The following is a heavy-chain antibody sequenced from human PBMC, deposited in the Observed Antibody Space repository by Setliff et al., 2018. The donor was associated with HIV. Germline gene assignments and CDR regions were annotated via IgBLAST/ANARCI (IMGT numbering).Heavy chain of an antibody. CDR2: IHHSGST. J-gene: IGHJ4*02. CDR1: GGSFSGDY. D-gene: IGHD2-15*01. V-gene: IGHV4-34*01. CDR3: AGHGGHSFDS. Sequence: PSETLSLTCGVYGGSFSGDYWSWIRQPPGKGLEWIGEIHHSGSTKYNPSLRSRVTILVDTSNKQLSLNLGSVTAADTAVYFCAGHGGHSFDSWGQGTLVTVSS.